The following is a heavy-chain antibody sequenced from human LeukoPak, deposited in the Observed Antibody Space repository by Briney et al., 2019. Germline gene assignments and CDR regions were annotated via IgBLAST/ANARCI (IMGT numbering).Heavy chain of an antibody. J-gene: IGHJ4*02. Sequence: SETLSLTCTVSGGSINSSSYYWGWIRQPPGKGLEWIGSIYYSGSTYYNPSLKSRVTISVDTSKNQFSLKLSSVTAADTAVYYCARWVNYGDYADYWGQGTLVTISS. CDR2: IYYSGST. D-gene: IGHD4-17*01. CDR3: ARWVNYGDYADY. V-gene: IGHV4-39*07. CDR1: GGSINSSSYY.